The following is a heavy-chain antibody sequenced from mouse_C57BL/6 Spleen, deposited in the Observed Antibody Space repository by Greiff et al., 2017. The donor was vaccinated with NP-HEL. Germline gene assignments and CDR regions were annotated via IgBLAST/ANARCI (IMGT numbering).Heavy chain of an antibody. Sequence: EVHLVESGGGLVKPGGSLKLSCAASGFTFSSYTMSWVRQTPEKRLEWVATISGGGGNTYYPDSVKGRFTISRDNAKNTLYLQMSSLRSEDTALYYCARRDLMDYWGQGTSVTVSS. V-gene: IGHV5-9*01. CDR3: ARRDLMDY. J-gene: IGHJ4*01. CDR2: ISGGGGNT. CDR1: GFTFSSYT.